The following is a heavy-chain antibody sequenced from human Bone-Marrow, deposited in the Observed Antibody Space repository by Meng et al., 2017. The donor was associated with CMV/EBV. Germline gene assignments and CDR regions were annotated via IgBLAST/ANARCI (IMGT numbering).Heavy chain of an antibody. D-gene: IGHD3-3*01. J-gene: IGHJ5*02. CDR2: ISYDGSNK. CDR3: SKDGHYDFWSGYYRA. V-gene: IGHV3-30*14. Sequence: GESLKISCAASGFTFSSYAMHWVRQAPGKGLEWVAVISYDGSNKYYADSVKGRFTISRDNSKTALFFQMNSLRAEDTAVYYCSKDGHYDFWSGYYRAWGQGTLVTVSS. CDR1: GFTFSSYA.